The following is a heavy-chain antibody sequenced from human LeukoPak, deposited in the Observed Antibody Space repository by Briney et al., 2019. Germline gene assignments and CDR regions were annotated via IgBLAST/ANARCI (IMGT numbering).Heavy chain of an antibody. D-gene: IGHD1-20*01. CDR1: GYTLTELS. CDR3: ATQQLTGAFDI. J-gene: IGHJ3*02. Sequence: EASVKVSCKVSGYTLTELSMHWVRQAPGKGLGWMGGFDPEDGETIYAQKFQGRVTMTEDTSTDTAYMELSSLRSEDTAVYYCATQQLTGAFDIWGQGTMVTVSS. V-gene: IGHV1-24*01. CDR2: FDPEDGET.